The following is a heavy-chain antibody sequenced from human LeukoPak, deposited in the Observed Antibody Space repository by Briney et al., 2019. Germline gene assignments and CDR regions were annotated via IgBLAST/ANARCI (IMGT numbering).Heavy chain of an antibody. D-gene: IGHD2-15*01. CDR3: ARDGGLHTNFDY. V-gene: IGHV3-7*01. CDR1: GFSFRNYW. Sequence: GGSLRLSCAASGFSFRNYWMGWVRQAPGKGLEWVANTKPDGSAEYYADSVRGRFTASRDNANNLLYLQMNRLRAEDTAVYYCARDGGLHTNFDYWGQGTLLTVSS. J-gene: IGHJ4*02. CDR2: TKPDGSAE.